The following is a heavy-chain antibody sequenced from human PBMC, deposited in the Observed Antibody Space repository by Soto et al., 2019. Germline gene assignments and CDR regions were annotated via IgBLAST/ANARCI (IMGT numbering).Heavy chain of an antibody. CDR2: IYYSGST. J-gene: IGHJ6*02. V-gene: IGHV4-30-4*01. CDR3: ARFVRSCSGTTCYTRADV. CDR1: GGSISSGDYY. Sequence: SETLSLTCTVSGGSISSGDYYWSWIRQPPGKGLEWIGYIYYSGSTFYNLSLKNRVTISLDTSKIQFSLKLSSVTAADTAVYYCARFVRSCSGTTCYTRADVWGQGTTVTVSS. D-gene: IGHD2-2*02.